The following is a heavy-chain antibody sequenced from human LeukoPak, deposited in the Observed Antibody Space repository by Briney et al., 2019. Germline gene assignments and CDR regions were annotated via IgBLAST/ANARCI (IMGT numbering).Heavy chain of an antibody. J-gene: IGHJ3*02. CDR1: GYTFTSYY. CDR3: ARSGGAIAARRGAFDI. Sequence: ASVKVSCKASGYTFTSYYMHWVRQAPGQGLEWMGIINPSGGSTSYAQKFQGRVTMTRDTSTSTVYVELSSLRSEDTAVYYCARSGGAIAARRGAFDIWGQGTMVTVSS. V-gene: IGHV1-46*01. D-gene: IGHD6-6*01. CDR2: INPSGGST.